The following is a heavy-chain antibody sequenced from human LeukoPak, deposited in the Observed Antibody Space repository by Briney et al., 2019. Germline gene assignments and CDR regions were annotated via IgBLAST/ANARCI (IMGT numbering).Heavy chain of an antibody. CDR2: ISAYNGNT. CDR3: ARSTSVTTRGGWYFDL. Sequence: GASVKVSCKASGYTFTSYGISWVRQAPGQGLEWMGWISAYNGNTNYAQKLQGRVTMTTDTSTSTAYMELRSLRSDDTAVYYCARSTSVTTRGGWYFDLWGRGTLVTVSS. CDR1: GYTFTSYG. V-gene: IGHV1-18*01. J-gene: IGHJ2*01. D-gene: IGHD4-17*01.